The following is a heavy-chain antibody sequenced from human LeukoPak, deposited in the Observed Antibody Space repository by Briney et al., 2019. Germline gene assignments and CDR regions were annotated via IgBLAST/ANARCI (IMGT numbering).Heavy chain of an antibody. CDR3: ARDWVDSSGYQETSDAFDI. D-gene: IGHD3-22*01. J-gene: IGHJ3*02. V-gene: IGHV1-2*02. Sequence: ASVKVSCKASGYTFTGYYMHWVRQAPGQGLEWMGWINPNSGGTNYAQKFQGRVTMTRDTSISTAYMELRRLRSDDTAVYYCARDWVDSSGYQETSDAFDIWGQGTMVTVSS. CDR1: GYTFTGYY. CDR2: INPNSGGT.